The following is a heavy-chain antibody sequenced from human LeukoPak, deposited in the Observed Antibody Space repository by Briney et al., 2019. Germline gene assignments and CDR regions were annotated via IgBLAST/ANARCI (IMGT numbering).Heavy chain of an antibody. CDR2: ISGSGGST. J-gene: IGHJ3*02. CDR3: AKVLDSSGYFRGAFDI. V-gene: IGHV3-23*01. CDR1: GFTFSSYA. Sequence: AGGSLRLSCAASGFTFSSYAMSWVRQAPGKGLEWVSAISGSGGSTYYADSVKGRFTISRDNSKSTLYLQMNSLRAEDTAVYYCAKVLDSSGYFRGAFDIWGQGTMVTVSS. D-gene: IGHD3-22*01.